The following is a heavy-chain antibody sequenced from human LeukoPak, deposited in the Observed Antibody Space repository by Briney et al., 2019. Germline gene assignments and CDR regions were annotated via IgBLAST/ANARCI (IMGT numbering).Heavy chain of an antibody. J-gene: IGHJ5*02. D-gene: IGHD6-13*01. CDR1: GGSISSYY. V-gene: IGHV4-59*01. CDR3: ASGPIAGAGFNWFDA. Sequence: SETLSLTCTDSGGSISSYYWSWIRPPPGKGLGSVGYIYYSGSTNYNPSLKGRVTISVDTSKNQFSLKLSSVTAADTAVYYCASGPIAGAGFNWFDAWGEGSLVTVSS. CDR2: IYYSGST.